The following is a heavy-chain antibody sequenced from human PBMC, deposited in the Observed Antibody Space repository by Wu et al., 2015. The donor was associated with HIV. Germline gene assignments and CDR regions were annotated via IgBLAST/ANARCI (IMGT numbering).Heavy chain of an antibody. J-gene: IGHJ6*03. Sequence: QVQLVQSGAEVKKPGSSMKVSCKASGGTFNSYVISWVRQAPGQGLEWVGGIIPIFGTANFAQKFQGRLTIAADESTSTVYMELSSLRSEDTAVYYCALRGGXGVVVPGATYYYYYMDVWGKGTTVTVSS. CDR2: IIPIFGTA. CDR1: GGTFNSYV. V-gene: IGHV1-69*12. D-gene: IGHD2-2*01. CDR3: ALRGGXGVVVPGATYYYYYMDV.